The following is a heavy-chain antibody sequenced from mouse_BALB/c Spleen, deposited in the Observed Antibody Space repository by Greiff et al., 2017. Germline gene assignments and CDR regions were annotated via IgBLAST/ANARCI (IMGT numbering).Heavy chain of an antibody. CDR2: ISSGGSYT. V-gene: IGHV5-9-3*01. J-gene: IGHJ3*01. CDR1: GFTFSSYA. CDR3: ARNGVFAY. Sequence: EVKVVESGGGLVKPGGSLTLSCAASGFTFSSYAMSWVRQYPEKRLEWVATISSGGSYTYYPASVKGRFTKSRDKAKNTLYLQMSSLRSEDTAMYYCARNGVFAYWGQGTLVTVSA.